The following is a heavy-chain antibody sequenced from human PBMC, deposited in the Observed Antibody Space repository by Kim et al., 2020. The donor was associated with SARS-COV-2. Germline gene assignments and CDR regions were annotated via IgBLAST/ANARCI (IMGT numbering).Heavy chain of an antibody. V-gene: IGHV4-4*02. J-gene: IGHJ5*02. CDR2: IYHSGST. CDR3: ARDWWHYGSGDNWFDP. CDR1: GGSISSSNW. D-gene: IGHD3-10*01. Sequence: SETLSLTCAVSGGSISSSNWWSWVRQPPAKGLEWIGEIYHSGSTNYNPSLKSRVTISVDKSKNQFSLKLSSVTAADTAVYYCARDWWHYGSGDNWFDPWGQGTLVTVSS.